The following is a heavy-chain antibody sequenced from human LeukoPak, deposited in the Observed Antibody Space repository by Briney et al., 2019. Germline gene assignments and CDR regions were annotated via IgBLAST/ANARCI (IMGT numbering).Heavy chain of an antibody. CDR2: INHSGST. D-gene: IGHD3-10*01. Sequence: SETLSLTCAVYGGSFSGYYWSWIRQPPGKGLEWIGEINHSGSTNYNPSLKSRVTISVDTSKNQFSLKLSSVPAADTAVYYCARGGTTYYYGSGSYYNALASYWGQGTLVTVSS. CDR1: GGSFSGYY. J-gene: IGHJ4*02. CDR3: ARGGTTYYYGSGSYYNALASY. V-gene: IGHV4-34*01.